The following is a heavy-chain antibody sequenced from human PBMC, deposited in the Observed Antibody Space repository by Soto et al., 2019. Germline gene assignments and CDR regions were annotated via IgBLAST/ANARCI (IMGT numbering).Heavy chain of an antibody. CDR3: ARDYVSSSDCLDT. D-gene: IGHD6-6*01. CDR2: ISGYNHNT. Sequence: ASVKVSCKASGYTFTSYAISWVRQAPGQGLEWMGWISGYNHNTKYAQKFQGRLTMTTDTSTSTAYMELRSLRSDDTAVYYCARDYVSSSDCLDTCGQLTLVTVSS. CDR1: GYTFTSYA. V-gene: IGHV1-18*01. J-gene: IGHJ5*02.